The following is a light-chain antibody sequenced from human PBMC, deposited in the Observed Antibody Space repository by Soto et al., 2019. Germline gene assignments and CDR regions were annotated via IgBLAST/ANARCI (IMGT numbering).Light chain of an antibody. J-gene: IGLJ2*01. CDR3: SSCTSSSTPVV. CDR2: DVA. Sequence: QSALTQPASVSGSPGHSSAISCAATSSDIGGYNCVSWYQQHPGKPPKLMIYDVASRPSGISNRFSGSESGNTASLTISGLQAEDEADYYCSSCTSSSTPVVFGGGTKLTVL. CDR1: SSDIGGYNC. V-gene: IGLV2-14*03.